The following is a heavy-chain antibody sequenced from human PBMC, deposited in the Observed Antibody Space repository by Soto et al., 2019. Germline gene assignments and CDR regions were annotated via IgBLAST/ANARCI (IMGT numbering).Heavy chain of an antibody. CDR1: EFSLSNARMG. J-gene: IGHJ6*03. CDR2: IFSSDEI. V-gene: IGHV2-26*01. CDR3: ARAADYSFYCMDV. D-gene: IGHD2-15*01. Sequence: QVTLKESGPVLVKPTETLTLTCTVSEFSLSNARMGVSWIRQPPGKALEWLAHIFSSDEISYNTSLKSRLTISQDTSKSQVVLTMTNMDPVDTATYYCARAADYSFYCMDVWGKGTTVTVSS.